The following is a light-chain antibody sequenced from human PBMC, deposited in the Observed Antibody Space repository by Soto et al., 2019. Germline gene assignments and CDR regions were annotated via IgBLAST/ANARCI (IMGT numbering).Light chain of an antibody. CDR1: QSVDTTF. Sequence: EIVLTQSPGSLSLSPGQRATLSCRASQSVDTTFFAWYQKKPGQAPRLLIYGASKRATGIPDRFSGSEAGTYFTITISRLEHEDYAAYYCQQYMSPVTFGQGTKVEIK. CDR2: GAS. J-gene: IGKJ1*01. V-gene: IGKV3-20*01. CDR3: QQYMSPVT.